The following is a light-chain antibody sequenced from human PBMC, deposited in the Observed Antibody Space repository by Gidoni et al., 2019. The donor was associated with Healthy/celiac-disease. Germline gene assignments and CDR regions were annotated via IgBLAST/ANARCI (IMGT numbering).Light chain of an antibody. V-gene: IGKV3-11*01. Sequence: DIVLTQSPATLSLSPGERATLSCRASQRVSSYLAWYQQKPGQAPRLLIYDASNRATGIPARFSGSGSGTDFTLTISSLEPEDFAVYYCQQRSNWPPIITFGQGTRLEIK. CDR1: QRVSSY. J-gene: IGKJ5*01. CDR2: DAS. CDR3: QQRSNWPPIIT.